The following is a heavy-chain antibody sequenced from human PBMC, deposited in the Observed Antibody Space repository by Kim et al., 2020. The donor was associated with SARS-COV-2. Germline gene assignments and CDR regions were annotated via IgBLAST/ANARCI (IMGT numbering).Heavy chain of an antibody. D-gene: IGHD1-7*01. V-gene: IGHV1-8*01. CDR3: ARRTILTAFDI. Sequence: GYEQKFQGRVTMTRNTSISTAYMELSSLRSEDTAVYYCARRTILTAFDIWGQGTMVTVSS. J-gene: IGHJ3*02.